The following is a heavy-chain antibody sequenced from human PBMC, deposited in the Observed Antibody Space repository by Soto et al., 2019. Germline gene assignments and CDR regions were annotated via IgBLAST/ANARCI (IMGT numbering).Heavy chain of an antibody. CDR1: GGSISSGGYS. D-gene: IGHD6-13*01. CDR2: IYHSGST. CDR3: ARRRSSSWYGY. V-gene: IGHV4-30-2*01. Sequence: SETLSLTCAVSGGSISSGGYSWSWIRQPPGKGLEWIGYIYHSGSTYYNPSLKSRVTISVDRSKNQFSLKLSSVTAADTAVYYCARRRSSSWYGYWGQRTLVTVSS. J-gene: IGHJ4*02.